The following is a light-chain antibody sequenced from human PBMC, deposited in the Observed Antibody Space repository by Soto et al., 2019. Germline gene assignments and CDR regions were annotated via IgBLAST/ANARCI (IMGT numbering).Light chain of an antibody. CDR3: QQESSLPHT. V-gene: IGKV3-20*01. CDR1: QSVSNSF. J-gene: IGKJ2*01. CDR2: GVS. Sequence: ESVLTQSPATLSLSPGERATLSCRASQSVSNSFFAWYQQKPGQAPRLLIYGVSSSATGIPDRFSGSGSGTDFTLTISRLEHEDVVVYYCQQESSLPHTLGQGTKLEV.